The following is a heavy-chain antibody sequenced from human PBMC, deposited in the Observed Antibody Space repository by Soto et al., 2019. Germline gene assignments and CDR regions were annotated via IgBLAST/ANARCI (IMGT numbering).Heavy chain of an antibody. CDR3: ASLVVTAHNWFDP. CDR1: GGSISSYY. CDR2: IYYSGST. J-gene: IGHJ5*02. D-gene: IGHD2-21*02. V-gene: IGHV4-59*06. Sequence: PSETLSLTCTVSGGSISSYYWSWIRQSPGKGLEWIGYIYYSGSTYYNPSLKSRVTISVDTSKNQFSLKLSSVTAADTAVYYCASLVVTAHNWFDPWGQGTLVTVSS.